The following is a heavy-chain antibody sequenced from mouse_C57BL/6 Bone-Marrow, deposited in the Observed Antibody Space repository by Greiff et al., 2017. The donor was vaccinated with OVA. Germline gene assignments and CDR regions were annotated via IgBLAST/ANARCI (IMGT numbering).Heavy chain of an antibody. Sequence: VMLVESGAELVRPGTSVKVSCKASGYAFTNYLIEWVKQRPGQGLEWIGVINPGSGGTNYNEKFKGKATLTADKSSSTAYMQLSSLTSEDSAVYFCARGEGLRRRAWFAYWGQGTLVTVSA. D-gene: IGHD2-4*01. J-gene: IGHJ3*01. CDR1: GYAFTNYL. V-gene: IGHV1-54*01. CDR2: INPGSGGT. CDR3: ARGEGLRRRAWFAY.